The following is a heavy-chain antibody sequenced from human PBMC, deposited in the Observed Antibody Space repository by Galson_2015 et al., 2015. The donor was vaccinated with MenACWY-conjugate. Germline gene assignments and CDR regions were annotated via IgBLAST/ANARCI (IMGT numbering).Heavy chain of an antibody. V-gene: IGHV3-21*01. D-gene: IGHD6-13*01. J-gene: IGHJ4*02. CDR2: ISSSSSYI. CDR1: GFTFSSYS. Sequence: SLRLSCAASGFTFSSYSMNWVRQAPGRGLEWVSSISSSSSYIYYADSVKGRFTISRDNAKNSLYLQMSSLRAEDTAVYYCARDSLDSSSWANLDYWGQGTLVTVSS. CDR3: ARDSLDSSSWANLDY.